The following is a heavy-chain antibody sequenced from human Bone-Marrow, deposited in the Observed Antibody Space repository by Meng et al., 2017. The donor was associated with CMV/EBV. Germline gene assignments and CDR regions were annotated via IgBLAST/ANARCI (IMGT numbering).Heavy chain of an antibody. D-gene: IGHD5/OR15-5a*01. CDR3: ARVGDSTISNWFDP. CDR2: IYYSESP. V-gene: IGHV4-59*01. J-gene: IGHJ5*02. Sequence: SETLSLTCTVSGDSISTSYWSWIRQPPGKGLEWIGYIYYSESPNYNPSLKSRVTISVDTSRNHFSLKLRSVTAADTAVYYCARVGDSTISNWFDPWGQGTRVTVSS. CDR1: GDSISTSY.